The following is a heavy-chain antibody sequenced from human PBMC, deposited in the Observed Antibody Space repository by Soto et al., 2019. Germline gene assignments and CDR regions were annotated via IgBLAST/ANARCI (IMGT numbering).Heavy chain of an antibody. CDR2: IIPIFGTA. CDR1: GGTFSSYA. Sequence: QVQLVQSGAEVKKPGSSVKVSCKASGGTFSSYAISWVRQAPGQGLEWMGGIIPIFGTANYAQKSQGRVTITADESTSTAYMELSSRRAEATAVYYCARDAVAVAGTVWFDPWGQGTLVTVSS. V-gene: IGHV1-69*01. CDR3: ARDAVAVAGTVWFDP. J-gene: IGHJ5*02. D-gene: IGHD6-19*01.